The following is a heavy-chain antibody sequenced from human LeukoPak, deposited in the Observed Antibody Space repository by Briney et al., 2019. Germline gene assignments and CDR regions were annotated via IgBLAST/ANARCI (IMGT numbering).Heavy chain of an antibody. CDR2: ISSSSSYI. CDR3: ARDRDPSPFDY. CDR1: GFTFSSYG. V-gene: IGHV3-21*01. Sequence: GGSLRLSCAASGFTFSSYGMHWVRQAPGKGLEWVSSISSSSSYIYYADSVKGRFTISRDNAKNSLYLQMNSLRAEDTAVYYCARDRDPSPFDYWGQGTLVTVSS. J-gene: IGHJ4*02.